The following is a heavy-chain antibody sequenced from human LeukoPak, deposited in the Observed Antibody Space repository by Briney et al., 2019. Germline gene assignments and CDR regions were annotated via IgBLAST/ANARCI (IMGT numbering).Heavy chain of an antibody. CDR3: ESRSDTPMVTRDY. CDR2: ISSSSSYI. V-gene: IGHV3-21*01. D-gene: IGHD5-18*01. J-gene: IGHJ4*02. Sequence: SGKSLRLSCAASGFTFSSYSMNWIRQAPGQGLEWVSSISSSSSYIYYADSVKGRCTISRDNAKNSLYLQMNSLRAEDTAVYYCESRSDTPMVTRDYWGQGTLVTVSS. CDR1: GFTFSSYS.